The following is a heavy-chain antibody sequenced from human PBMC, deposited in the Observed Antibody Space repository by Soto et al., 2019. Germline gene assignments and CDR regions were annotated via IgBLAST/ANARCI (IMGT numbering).Heavy chain of an antibody. D-gene: IGHD3-10*01. CDR2: INAGNGNT. Sequence: QVQVVQSGAEVKKPGASVKVSCKASGYTFTNYVIHWVRQAPGQRLECMGWINAGNGNTQYSQMFQGRVTITRDTPARTADMELSSLRSEDTAVYYCARSITMVRGVLYYGMDVWGQGTTVTVSS. J-gene: IGHJ6*02. CDR3: ARSITMVRGVLYYGMDV. CDR1: GYTFTNYV. V-gene: IGHV1-3*01.